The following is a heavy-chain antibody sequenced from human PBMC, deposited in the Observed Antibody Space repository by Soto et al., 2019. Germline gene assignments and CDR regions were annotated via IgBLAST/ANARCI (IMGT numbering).Heavy chain of an antibody. CDR3: AREGYCSGGSCSIFDY. J-gene: IGHJ4*02. Sequence: PXGSLRLSFAASGLTFSTYPFHGVRQAPGEGLEWVAVISYDGSTKYYADSVKGRFTISRDNSKNTLYLQMNSLRAEDTAVYYCAREGYCSGGSCSIFDYWGQGTLVTVSS. D-gene: IGHD2-15*01. CDR1: GLTFSTYP. V-gene: IGHV3-30-3*01. CDR2: ISYDGSTK.